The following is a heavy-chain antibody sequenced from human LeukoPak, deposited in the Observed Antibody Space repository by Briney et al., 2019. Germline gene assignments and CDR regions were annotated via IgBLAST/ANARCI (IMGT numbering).Heavy chain of an antibody. CDR1: GFTFSSYA. D-gene: IGHD6-13*01. J-gene: IGHJ6*03. CDR3: AKGYSSSWSYYYYYMDV. Sequence: PGGSLRLSCAASGFTFSSYAMSWVRQAPGKGLEWVSAISGSGGSTYYADSVKGRFTISRDNSKNTLYLQMNSLRAEDTAVYYCAKGYSSSWSYYYYYMDVWGKGTTVTVSS. CDR2: ISGSGGST. V-gene: IGHV3-23*01.